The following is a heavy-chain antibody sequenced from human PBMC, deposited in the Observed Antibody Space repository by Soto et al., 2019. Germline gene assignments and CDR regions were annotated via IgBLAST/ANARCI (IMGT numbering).Heavy chain of an antibody. CDR1: GFTFSSYG. Sequence: PGGSLRLSCAASGFTFSSYGMHWVRQAPGKGLEWVAVISYDGSNKYYADSVKGRFTISRDNSKNTLYLQMNSLRAEDTAVYYCAKDSVDITIFGVVIPNYYHSYGMDVWGQGTTVTLSS. CDR2: ISYDGSNK. V-gene: IGHV3-30*18. D-gene: IGHD3-3*01. CDR3: AKDSVDITIFGVVIPNYYHSYGMDV. J-gene: IGHJ6*02.